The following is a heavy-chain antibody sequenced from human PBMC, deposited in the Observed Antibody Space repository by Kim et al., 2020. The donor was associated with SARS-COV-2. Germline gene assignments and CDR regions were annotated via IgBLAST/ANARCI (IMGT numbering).Heavy chain of an antibody. D-gene: IGHD2-2*03. CDR1: GYTFTRYA. Sequence: ASVKVSCKASGYTFTRYAINWVRQAPGQGLEWMGWINTNTGNPSYAQDFQGRVAMSFDTSVSTAYLEISSLKFEDTALYYCARSGFSNGFWVDLRGQGSL. CDR3: ARSGFSNGFWVDL. CDR2: INTNTGNP. V-gene: IGHV7-4-1*02. J-gene: IGHJ4*02.